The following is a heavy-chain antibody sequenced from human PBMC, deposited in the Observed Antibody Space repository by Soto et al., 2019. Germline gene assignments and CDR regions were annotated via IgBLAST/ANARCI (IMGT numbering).Heavy chain of an antibody. D-gene: IGHD6-13*01. CDR1: GGTFSSYA. J-gene: IGHJ6*01. V-gene: IGHV1-69*01. Sequence: QVQLVQSGAEVKKPGSSVKVSCKASGGTFSSYAISWVRQAPGQGLEWMGGIIPIFGTANYAQKFQGRVTITADESTSTAYMELSSVRSEDTAVYYCARSIAAAGTYYYYGMDVWGQGTTVTVSS. CDR2: IIPIFGTA. CDR3: ARSIAAAGTYYYYGMDV.